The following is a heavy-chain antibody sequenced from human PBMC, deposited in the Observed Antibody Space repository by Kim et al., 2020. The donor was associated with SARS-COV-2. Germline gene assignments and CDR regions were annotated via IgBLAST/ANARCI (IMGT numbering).Heavy chain of an antibody. D-gene: IGHD1-20*01. J-gene: IGHJ6*02. Sequence: VKGRFTNSRDNSKNTVYLQMSSLRAEDTALYYCAKVSVASPRYYGMDVWGQGTTVAVSS. CDR3: AKVSVASPRYYGMDV. V-gene: IGHV3-23*01.